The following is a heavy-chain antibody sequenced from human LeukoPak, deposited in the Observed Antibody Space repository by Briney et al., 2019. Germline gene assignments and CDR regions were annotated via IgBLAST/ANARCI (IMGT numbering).Heavy chain of an antibody. Sequence: SETLSLTCAVYGGSFSGYYWSWIRQPPGKGLEWIGEINHSGSTNYNPPLKSRVTISVDTSKNQFSLKLSSVTAADTAVYYCARFPLHITMVRGVISFDYWGQGTLVTVSS. D-gene: IGHD3-10*01. V-gene: IGHV4-34*01. CDR3: ARFPLHITMVRGVISFDY. J-gene: IGHJ4*02. CDR1: GGSFSGYY. CDR2: INHSGST.